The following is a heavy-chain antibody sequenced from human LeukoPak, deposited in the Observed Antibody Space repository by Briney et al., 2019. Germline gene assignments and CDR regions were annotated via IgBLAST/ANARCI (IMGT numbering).Heavy chain of an antibody. CDR1: GFTFSRHW. J-gene: IGHJ4*02. Sequence: PGGSLRLSCAASGFTFSRHWMSWVRQAPGKGRGWVANIKEDGSEKYCVDSVKGRFTISRDNAKTSLYLQMKSLRAEDTAVYYCARDRVAPFDYWGQGTLVTVSS. CDR2: IKEDGSEK. D-gene: IGHD2-15*01. CDR3: ARDRVAPFDY. V-gene: IGHV3-7*01.